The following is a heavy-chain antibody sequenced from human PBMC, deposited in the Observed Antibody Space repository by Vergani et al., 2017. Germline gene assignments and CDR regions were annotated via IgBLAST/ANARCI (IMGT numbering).Heavy chain of an antibody. CDR2: INVGNGNT. V-gene: IGHV1-3*01. J-gene: IGHJ4*02. CDR3: AREGFYDYVWGSYRLRGGYYFDY. D-gene: IGHD3-16*02. CDR1: GYTFTSYA. Sequence: QVQLVQSGAEVKKPGASVKVSFKASGYTFTSYAMHWVRQAPAQRLEWMGWINVGNGNTKYSQKFQGRVTITRETSASTAYMELSSLRSEDTAVYYCAREGFYDYVWGSYRLRGGYYFDYWGQGTLVTVSS.